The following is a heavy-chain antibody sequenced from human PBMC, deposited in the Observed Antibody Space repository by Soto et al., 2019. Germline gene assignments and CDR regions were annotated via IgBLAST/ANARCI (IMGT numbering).Heavy chain of an antibody. CDR3: AKSRGSGSYFNPSDAFDF. Sequence: EVQLLDSGGGLVQPGGSLRLSCAASGFTFSSYAMSWVRQAPGKGLEWVSSISGSGGGIYYADSVKGRFTISRDNSKNTLSLQMKSLRAEDTAVYYCAKSRGSGSYFNPSDAFDFWGQGTMVTVSS. D-gene: IGHD3-10*01. CDR2: ISGSGGGI. CDR1: GFTFSSYA. V-gene: IGHV3-23*01. J-gene: IGHJ3*01.